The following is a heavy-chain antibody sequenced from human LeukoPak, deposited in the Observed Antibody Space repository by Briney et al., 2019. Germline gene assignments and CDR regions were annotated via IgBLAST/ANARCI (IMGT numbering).Heavy chain of an antibody. CDR2: IRSDADNR. J-gene: IGHJ4*02. Sequence: GGSLRLSCAASGFTFSSYGMHWVRQAPGKGLEWVAFIRSDADNRYYVDSVKGRFTISRDNSKNTLSLQMNSLGVEDTAIYYCAKGRQYQFDYWGQGTLVTVSS. CDR3: AKGRQYQFDY. CDR1: GFTFSSYG. D-gene: IGHD2-2*01. V-gene: IGHV3-30*02.